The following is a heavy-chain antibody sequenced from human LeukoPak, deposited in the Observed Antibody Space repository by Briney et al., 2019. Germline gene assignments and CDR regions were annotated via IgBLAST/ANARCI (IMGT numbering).Heavy chain of an antibody. CDR2: IRSKAYGGTT. CDR1: GFTFGDYA. J-gene: IGHJ6*02. CDR3: TRDGVAAHQYYYYGMDV. D-gene: IGHD2-15*01. V-gene: IGHV3-49*04. Sequence: PGGSLRLSCTASGFTFGDYAMSWVRQAPGKGLEWVGFIRSKAYGGTTEYAASVKGRFTISRDDSKSIAYLQMNSLRTEDTAVYYCTRDGVAAHQYYYYGMDVWGQGTTVTVSS.